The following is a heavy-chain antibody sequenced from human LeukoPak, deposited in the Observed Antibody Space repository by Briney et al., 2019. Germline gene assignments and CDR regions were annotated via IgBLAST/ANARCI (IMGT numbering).Heavy chain of an antibody. Sequence: PGVSLSLSCAASGFTFSSYAMSWVRQAPGKGLEWVTSIGGRGGSTSYADSVKRHFTISRDNSKTTRYLQMRSLRAEVTAVYYCAKSLGCGMISFQSPYNFWGLGTLVTVSS. CDR3: AKSLGCGMISFQSPYNF. CDR1: GFTFSSYA. V-gene: IGHV3-23*01. J-gene: IGHJ4*02. D-gene: IGHD3-16*01. CDR2: IGGRGGST.